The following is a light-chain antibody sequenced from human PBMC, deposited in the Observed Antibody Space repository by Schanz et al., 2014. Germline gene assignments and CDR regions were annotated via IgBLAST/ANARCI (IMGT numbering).Light chain of an antibody. V-gene: IGLV2-8*01. CDR3: SSYAGSSNLV. J-gene: IGLJ3*02. CDR2: EVS. Sequence: QSVLTQPPSASGSLGQSVTISCTGTTSDVGAYNYVSWYQQHPGKAPKLMIYEVSKRPSGVPDRFSGSKSGNTASLTVSGLQAEDENDYYCSSYAGSSNLVFGGGTKLTVL. CDR1: TSDVGAYNY.